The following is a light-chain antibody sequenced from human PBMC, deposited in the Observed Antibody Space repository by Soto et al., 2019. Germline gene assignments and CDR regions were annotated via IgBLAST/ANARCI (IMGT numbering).Light chain of an antibody. V-gene: IGKV3-20*01. CDR1: QSVSSSY. Sequence: EIVLTQAPGTLSLSPGERATLSCRASQSVSSSYLAWYQQKPGQAPRLLIYGESRRATGIPDRFSGSGSGTDFTLTISRLEPEDFAVYYCQQYGSSPGYTFGQGTKLEIK. J-gene: IGKJ2*01. CDR2: GES. CDR3: QQYGSSPGYT.